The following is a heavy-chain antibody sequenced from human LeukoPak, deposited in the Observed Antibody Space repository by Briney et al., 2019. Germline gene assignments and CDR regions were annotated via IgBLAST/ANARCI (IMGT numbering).Heavy chain of an antibody. V-gene: IGHV3-23*01. CDR3: AKGDIVATMFDY. CDR2: ISGSGGST. J-gene: IGHJ4*02. D-gene: IGHD5-12*01. Sequence: HLGESLRLSCTTSGFTFSSYAMSWVRQAPGKGLEWVSAISGSGGSTYYADSVKGRFTISRDNSKNTLYLQMNSLRAEDTAVYYCAKGDIVATMFDYWGQGTLVTVSS. CDR1: GFTFSSYA.